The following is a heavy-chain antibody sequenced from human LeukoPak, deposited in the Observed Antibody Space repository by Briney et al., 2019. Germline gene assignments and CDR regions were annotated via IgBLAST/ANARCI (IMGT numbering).Heavy chain of an antibody. J-gene: IGHJ6*04. Sequence: SETLSLTCAVYGGSFSGYYWSWIRQPPGKGLEWIGEINHSGSTNYNPPLKSRGTISVDKSKNQFSLKLSSVTAADTAVYYCASGYCSSTSCLSHYYYYYGMDVWGKGTTVTVSS. V-gene: IGHV4-34*01. CDR3: ASGYCSSTSCLSHYYYYYGMDV. CDR2: INHSGST. CDR1: GGSFSGYY. D-gene: IGHD2-2*01.